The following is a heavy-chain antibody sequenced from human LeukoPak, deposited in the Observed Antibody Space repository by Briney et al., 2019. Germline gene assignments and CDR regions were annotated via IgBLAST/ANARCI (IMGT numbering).Heavy chain of an antibody. D-gene: IGHD3-9*01. V-gene: IGHV4-59*01. CDR2: IYYSGST. CDR1: GGSISSYY. Sequence: PSETLSLTCTVSGGSISSYYWSWIPQPPGKGLEWIGYIYYSGSTNYNPSLKSRVTISVDTSKNQFSLKLSSVTAADTAVYYCARDPPYYDILTGYGPYGMDVWGQGTTVTVSS. J-gene: IGHJ6*02. CDR3: ARDPPYYDILTGYGPYGMDV.